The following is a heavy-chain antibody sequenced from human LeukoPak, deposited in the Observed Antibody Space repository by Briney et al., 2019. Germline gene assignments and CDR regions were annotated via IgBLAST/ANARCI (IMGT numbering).Heavy chain of an antibody. CDR3: ARVLPFLVPGKYSRPLFQRGSLDWNYAVAWFDP. Sequence: ASVKVSCKASGYTFTSYAINWVRQAPGQGLEYMGWIRTSTGSPTYAQGFTGRFVFSLDTSVSTVYLQISSLKAEDTAVYYCARVLPFLVPGKYSRPLFQRGSLDWNYAVAWFDPWGQGTLVTVSS. CDR2: IRTSTGSP. CDR1: GYTFTSYA. D-gene: IGHD1-7*01. V-gene: IGHV7-4-1*02. J-gene: IGHJ5*02.